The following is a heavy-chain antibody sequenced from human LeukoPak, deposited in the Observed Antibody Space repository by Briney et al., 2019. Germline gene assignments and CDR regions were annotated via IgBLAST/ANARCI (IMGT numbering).Heavy chain of an antibody. CDR1: GYTFTGYY. Sequence: GASVKVSCKASGYTFTGYYMHWVRQAPGQGLEWMGWINPNSGGTNYAQKFQGRVTMTRDTSISTAYMELSRLRSDDTAVYYCARVSVIFGVVFASYFDYWGQGTLVTVSS. J-gene: IGHJ4*02. CDR2: INPNSGGT. CDR3: ARVSVIFGVVFASYFDY. D-gene: IGHD3-3*01. V-gene: IGHV1-2*02.